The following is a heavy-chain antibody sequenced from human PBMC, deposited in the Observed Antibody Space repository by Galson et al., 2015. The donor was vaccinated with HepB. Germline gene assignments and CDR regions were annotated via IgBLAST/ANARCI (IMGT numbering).Heavy chain of an antibody. D-gene: IGHD6-6*01. CDR1: GFTLSDYW. V-gene: IGHV3-7*03. CDR3: ARERDSSSSGSLLNY. Sequence: SLRLSCAASGFTLSDYWMCWVRQAPGKGLEWVANIKEDGSETHYVDSVKGRFIISRDNAKNSLYLRISSLRAEDTAVYYCARERDSSSSGSLLNYCGQGTLVTVSS. CDR2: IKEDGSET. J-gene: IGHJ4*02.